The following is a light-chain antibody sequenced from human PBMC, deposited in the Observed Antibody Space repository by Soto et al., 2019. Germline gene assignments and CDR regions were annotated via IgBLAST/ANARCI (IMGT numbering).Light chain of an antibody. CDR2: DAS. V-gene: IGKV3-15*01. Sequence: EIVMTQSPATRSVSPGARATLSGRASQSVSGSLARYRRIPGQPPRLLIYDASTRATGIPARFGGSGSGTEFTLTISSLQSEDFAVYYCQQYNNWPPLTFGGGTKVELK. J-gene: IGKJ4*01. CDR1: QSVSGS. CDR3: QQYNNWPPLT.